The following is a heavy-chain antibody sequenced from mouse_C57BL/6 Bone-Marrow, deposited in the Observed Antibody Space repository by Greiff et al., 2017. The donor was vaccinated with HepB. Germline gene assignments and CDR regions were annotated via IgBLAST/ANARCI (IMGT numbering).Heavy chain of an antibody. CDR1: GFTFSDYG. CDR3: ARPYYYYGSSPWFAY. CDR2: ISSGSSTI. J-gene: IGHJ3*01. Sequence: EVQLVESGGGLVKPGGSLKLSCAASGFTFSDYGMHWVRQAPEKGLEWVAYISSGSSTIYYADTVKGRFTISRGNAKNTLFLQMTSLRSEDTAMYYCARPYYYYGSSPWFAYWGQGTLVTVSA. V-gene: IGHV5-17*01. D-gene: IGHD1-1*01.